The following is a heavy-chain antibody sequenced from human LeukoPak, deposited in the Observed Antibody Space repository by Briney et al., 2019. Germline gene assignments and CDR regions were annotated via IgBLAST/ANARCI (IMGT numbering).Heavy chain of an antibody. Sequence: GGSLRLSCAASGFTFSFYWMSWVRQAPGKGLEWVANIKQDGSDKYYVDSVKGRFIISRDNSKNSLYLQMNSPRAEDTAFYFCARHSNKYDYDSSGHYRSFDYWGQGTLVSVSS. CDR1: GFTFSFYW. V-gene: IGHV3-7*01. J-gene: IGHJ4*02. D-gene: IGHD3-22*01. CDR2: IKQDGSDK. CDR3: ARHSNKYDYDSSGHYRSFDY.